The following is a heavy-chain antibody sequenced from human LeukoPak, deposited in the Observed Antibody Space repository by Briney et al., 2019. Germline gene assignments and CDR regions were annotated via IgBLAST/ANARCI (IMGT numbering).Heavy chain of an antibody. J-gene: IGHJ2*01. Sequence: GGSLRLSRVASGFTFSNYAMSWVRQAPGKGLEWVSILSSSGGATYYADSVKGRFTISRDNSKNTLYLQMNSLRAEDTAVYYCAKKRVITTPAAIDWYFDLWGRGTLLTVSS. V-gene: IGHV3-23*01. D-gene: IGHD2-2*01. CDR3: AKKRVITTPAAIDWYFDL. CDR2: LSSSGGAT. CDR1: GFTFSNYA.